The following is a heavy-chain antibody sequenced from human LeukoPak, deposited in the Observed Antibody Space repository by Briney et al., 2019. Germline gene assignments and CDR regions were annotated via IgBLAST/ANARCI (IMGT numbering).Heavy chain of an antibody. D-gene: IGHD3-3*01. CDR3: AAGDFWSGSF. CDR2: INWNGGNI. V-gene: IGHV3-20*04. Sequence: GGSLRLSCAASGFTFDDYGMSWVRQAPGKGLEWLSGINWNGGNIGYADSVKGRFTISRDNSKNTLYLQMNSLRAEDTAVYYCAAGDFWSGSFWGQGTLVTVSS. J-gene: IGHJ4*02. CDR1: GFTFDDYG.